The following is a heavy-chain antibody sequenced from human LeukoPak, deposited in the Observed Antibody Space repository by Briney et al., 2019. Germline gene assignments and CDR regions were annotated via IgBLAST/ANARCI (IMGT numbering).Heavy chain of an antibody. D-gene: IGHD5-18*01. J-gene: IGHJ4*02. Sequence: SSETLSLTSTVSGGSISSYYWSWIRQPPGKGLEWIGYIYYSGSTNYNPSLKSRVTISVDTSKNQFSLKLSSVTAADTAVYYCARLEYSYGFIDYWGQGTLVTVSS. CDR1: GGSISSYY. V-gene: IGHV4-59*08. CDR2: IYYSGST. CDR3: ARLEYSYGFIDY.